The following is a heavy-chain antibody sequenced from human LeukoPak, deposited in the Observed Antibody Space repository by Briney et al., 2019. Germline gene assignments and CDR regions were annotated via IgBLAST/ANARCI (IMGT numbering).Heavy chain of an antibody. CDR2: IFYSGST. D-gene: IGHD3-22*01. V-gene: IGHV4-34*11. Sequence: PSESLSLTCAVYGGSFSGYYWSWIRQPPGKGLEWIGSIFYSGSTYYNPSLKSRVTISVDTSKNQFSLKLSSVTAADTAVYCCATDSGYYDSSGYYYSWGQGTLVTVSS. CDR1: GGSFSGYY. CDR3: ATDSGYYDSSGYYYS. J-gene: IGHJ4*02.